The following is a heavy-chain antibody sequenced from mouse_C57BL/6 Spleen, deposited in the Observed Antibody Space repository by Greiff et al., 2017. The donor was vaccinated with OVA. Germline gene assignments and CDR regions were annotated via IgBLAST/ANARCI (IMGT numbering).Heavy chain of an antibody. CDR2: ISRGSSTI. CDR1: GFTFSDYG. V-gene: IGHV5-17*01. CDR3: ARPWAY. Sequence: DVMLVESGGGLVKPGGSLKLSCAASGFTFSDYGMHWVRQAPEKGLEWVAYISRGSSTIYYANTVKGRFTISRDNAKNTLFLQMTSLRAEDTAMYYCARPWAYWGQGTLVTVSA. J-gene: IGHJ3*01.